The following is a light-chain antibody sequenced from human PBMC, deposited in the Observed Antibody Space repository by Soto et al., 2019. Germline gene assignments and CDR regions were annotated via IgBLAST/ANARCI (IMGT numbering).Light chain of an antibody. CDR3: SSYTTSYFYV. J-gene: IGLJ1*01. CDR2: GVK. Sequence: QSVLTQPASVSGSPGQSITISCTGSGRDIGAYDYVSWYQQHPGKAPKLIIYGVKNRPSGVSNRFSASKSAFTASLTISGLQTEDEADYYCSSYTTSYFYVFGTGTKAPS. V-gene: IGLV2-14*01. CDR1: GRDIGAYDY.